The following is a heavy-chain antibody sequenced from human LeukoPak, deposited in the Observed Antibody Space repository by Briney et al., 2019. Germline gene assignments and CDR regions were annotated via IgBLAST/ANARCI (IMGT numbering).Heavy chain of an antibody. J-gene: IGHJ2*01. CDR1: GFTFSSYA. D-gene: IGHD2-2*01. Sequence: GGSLRLSCAASGFTFSSYAMSWVRQAPGKGLEWVSAISGSGGSTYYADSVKGRFTISRGNSKNTLYLQMNSLRAEDTAVYYCAKDGPAYEGIVVVPAAMARFSWYFDLWGRGTLVTVSS. CDR3: AKDGPAYEGIVVVPAAMARFSWYFDL. CDR2: ISGSGGST. V-gene: IGHV3-23*01.